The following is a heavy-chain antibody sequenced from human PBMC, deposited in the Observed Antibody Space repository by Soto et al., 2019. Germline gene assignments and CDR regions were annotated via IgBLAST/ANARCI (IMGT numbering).Heavy chain of an antibody. V-gene: IGHV4-34*01. J-gene: IGHJ6*03. CDR2: INHSGST. Sequence: PAETLSLTCSVYGGSFSGYYWSWIRQPPGKGLEWIGEINHSGSTNYNPSLKSRVTISVDTSKNQFSLKLSSVTAADTAVYYCARVAGIAAAGIFRYYYYMDVWGKGTTVTVSS. CDR3: ARVAGIAAAGIFRYYYYMDV. D-gene: IGHD6-13*01. CDR1: GGSFSGYY.